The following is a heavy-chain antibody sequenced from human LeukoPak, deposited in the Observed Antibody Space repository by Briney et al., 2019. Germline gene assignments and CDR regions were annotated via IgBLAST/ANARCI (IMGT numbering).Heavy chain of an antibody. CDR1: GFTFSSYA. Sequence: RPGGSLRLSCAASGFTFSSYAMSWVRQAPGKGLEWVSGLSTSGGSTYYADSVKGRFTISRDNAKNTLYLQMNSLRAEDTAVYYCAGDALRTTGRGPEWLVRNYWGQGTLVTVSS. V-gene: IGHV3-23*01. CDR2: LSTSGGST. J-gene: IGHJ4*02. D-gene: IGHD6-19*01. CDR3: AGDALRTTGRGPEWLVRNY.